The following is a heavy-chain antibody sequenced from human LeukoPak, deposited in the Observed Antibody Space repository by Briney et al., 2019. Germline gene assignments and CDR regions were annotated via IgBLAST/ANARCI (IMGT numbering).Heavy chain of an antibody. CDR3: ARSYGSGSYGGAFDI. CDR2: IYPGDSDT. V-gene: IGHV5-51*01. D-gene: IGHD3-10*01. Sequence: GESLKISCKGSGYIFTSYWIGWVRQMPGKGLEWMGIIYPGDSDTRYSPSFQGQVTMSADKSISTAYLQWSSLKASDTAMYYCARSYGSGSYGGAFDIWGQGTMVTVSS. J-gene: IGHJ3*02. CDR1: GYIFTSYW.